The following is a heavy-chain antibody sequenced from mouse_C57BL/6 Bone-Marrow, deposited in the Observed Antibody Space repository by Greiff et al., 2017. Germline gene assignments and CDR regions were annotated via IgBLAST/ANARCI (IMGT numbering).Heavy chain of an antibody. J-gene: IGHJ3*01. D-gene: IGHD2-4*01. CDR1: GYTFTNYW. CDR2: IYPGGGYT. V-gene: IGHV1-63*01. CDR3: VVYYDYDNFAY. Sequence: QVQLKESGAKLVRPGTSVKMSCKASGYTFTNYWIGWAKQRPGHGLEWIGDIYPGGGYTNYNEKFKGKATLTADKSSSTAYMQFSSLTSEDSAIYYCVVYYDYDNFAYWGQGTLVTVSA.